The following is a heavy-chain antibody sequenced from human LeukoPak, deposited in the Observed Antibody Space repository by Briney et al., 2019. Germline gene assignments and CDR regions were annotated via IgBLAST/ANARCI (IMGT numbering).Heavy chain of an antibody. CDR3: AKDTNHYYGSGSLKI. J-gene: IGHJ4*02. D-gene: IGHD3-10*01. Sequence: GGSLRLSCAASGFTFDDYAMHWVRQAPGKGLEWVSGISWSSGSIGYADSVKGRFTISRDNAKNSLYLQMNSLRAEDTALYYCAKDTNHYYGSGSLKIWGQGTLVTVSS. CDR1: GFTFDDYA. CDR2: ISWSSGSI. V-gene: IGHV3-9*01.